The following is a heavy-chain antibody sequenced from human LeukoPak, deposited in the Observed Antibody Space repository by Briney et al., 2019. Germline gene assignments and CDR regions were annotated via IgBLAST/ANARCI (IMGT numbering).Heavy chain of an antibody. D-gene: IGHD3-10*01. CDR2: IIPILGIA. CDR1: GVTFSSYA. CDR3: ARDQAGSSGDY. J-gene: IGHJ4*02. V-gene: IGHV1-69*04. Sequence: GASVKVSCKASGVTFSSYAISWVRQAPGQGLEWMGRIIPILGIANYAQKFQGRVTITADKSTSTAYMELSSLRSEDTAVYYCARDQAGSSGDYWGQGTLVTVSS.